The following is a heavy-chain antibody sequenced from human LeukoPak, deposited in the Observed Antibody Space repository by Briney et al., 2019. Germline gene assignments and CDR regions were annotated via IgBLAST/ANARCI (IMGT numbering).Heavy chain of an antibody. J-gene: IGHJ4*02. Sequence: GGSLRLSCAASKFTFSDSWMSWVRQAPGKGLQWVANIKPDGREEYYVDSVKGRFTISRDNAKNLLYLQMNSLRVEDTAVYYCARAADGTYYDYIWGSYRPFDYWGQGTLVTVSS. V-gene: IGHV3-7*01. CDR2: IKPDGREE. CDR1: KFTFSDSW. D-gene: IGHD3-16*02. CDR3: ARAADGTYYDYIWGSYRPFDY.